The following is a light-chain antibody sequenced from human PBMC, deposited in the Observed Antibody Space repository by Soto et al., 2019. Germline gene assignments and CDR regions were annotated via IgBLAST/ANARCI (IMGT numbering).Light chain of an antibody. V-gene: IGKV1-5*01. CDR2: DAS. J-gene: IGKJ1*01. Sequence: DIQMTQSPSTLSASVGYTFTITCRASQTISGWLAWYQHRPGKAPNLLIFDASTLESGVPSRFSGSGSGTTFTLTISSLQSDDFATYYCQQFNSYSRTFGQGTTVDIK. CDR3: QQFNSYSRT. CDR1: QTISGW.